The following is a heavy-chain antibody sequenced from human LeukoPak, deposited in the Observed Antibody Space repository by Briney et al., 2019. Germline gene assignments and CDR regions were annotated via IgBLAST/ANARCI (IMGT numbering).Heavy chain of an antibody. D-gene: IGHD3-10*01. CDR3: GRDAVLGSGSIDY. CDR1: GFTFTNHW. J-gene: IGHJ4*01. Sequence: GGSLRLYCAASGFTFTNHWMHWVRQVRGKGLAWISRIRGDGGETNYADSVRGRFTTSRDNAKNLLYLQMDSLGAEDTAVYYCGRDAVLGSGSIDYWGHGVLVAVSS. V-gene: IGHV3-74*01. CDR2: IRGDGGET.